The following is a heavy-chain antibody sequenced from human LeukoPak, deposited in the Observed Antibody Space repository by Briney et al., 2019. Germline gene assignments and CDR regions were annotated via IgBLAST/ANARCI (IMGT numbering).Heavy chain of an antibody. Sequence: GGSLRLSCAASGFTFSSYAMHWVRQAPGKGLEYVSAISSNGGSTYYANSVKGRFTISRDNSKNTLYLQMGSLRAEDMAVYYCASGQWELSYFWGQGTLVTVSS. CDR2: ISSNGGST. V-gene: IGHV3-64*01. D-gene: IGHD1-26*01. CDR3: ASGQWELSYF. CDR1: GFTFSSYA. J-gene: IGHJ4*02.